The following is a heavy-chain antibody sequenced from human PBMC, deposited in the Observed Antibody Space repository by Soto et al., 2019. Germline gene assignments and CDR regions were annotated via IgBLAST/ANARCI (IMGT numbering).Heavy chain of an antibody. Sequence: QVHLQESGPGLVKPSGTLSLTCTVSGDSINTDAWWNWVRQPPGKGLEWIGEIYHGGNINYNPSLKSRVTISLDKSKNQLSLTLNYVTAADMAIYFCARDYQYNDKWAFDYWGQGALVIVSS. CDR2: IYHGGNI. CDR3: ARDYQYNDKWAFDY. V-gene: IGHV4-4*02. D-gene: IGHD1-20*01. CDR1: GDSINTDAW. J-gene: IGHJ4*02.